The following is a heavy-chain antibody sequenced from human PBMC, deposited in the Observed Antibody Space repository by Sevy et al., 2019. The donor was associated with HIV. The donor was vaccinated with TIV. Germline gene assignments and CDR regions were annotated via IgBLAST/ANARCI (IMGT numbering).Heavy chain of an antibody. Sequence: SETLSLTCTVSGGSITSLYWNWIRQPPGKGLEWIANIYYNDHINYNPSLKSRVTLSLDTSKNQFSLRRSSGTAADTAMYYCAGENAWGRGYSWGQGTLVTVSS. V-gene: IGHV4-59*08. J-gene: IGHJ4*02. D-gene: IGHD1-26*01. CDR3: AGENAWGRGYS. CDR1: GGSITSLY. CDR2: IYYNDHI.